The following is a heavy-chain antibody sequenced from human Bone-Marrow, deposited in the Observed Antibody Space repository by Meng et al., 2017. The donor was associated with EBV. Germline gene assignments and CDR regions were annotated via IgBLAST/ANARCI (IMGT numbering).Heavy chain of an antibody. D-gene: IGHD3-22*01. CDR1: GFTFRNYA. CDR3: AKGSDSNGYPYRDFDD. J-gene: IGHJ4*02. Sequence: EVQLVESGGGLVQPXGSLRLSCAASGFTFRNYAMAWVRQAPGKGLEWVSAIRGSDGSTYHADSVKGRFTISRDNSKNTLYLQMNSLRAEDTAVFYCAKGSDSNGYPYRDFDDWGQGTLVTVSS. V-gene: IGHV3-23*04. CDR2: IRGSDGST.